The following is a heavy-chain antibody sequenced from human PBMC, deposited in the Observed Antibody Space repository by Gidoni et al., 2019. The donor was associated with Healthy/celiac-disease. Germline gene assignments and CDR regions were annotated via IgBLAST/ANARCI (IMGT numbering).Heavy chain of an antibody. V-gene: IGHV4-30-4*01. Sequence: QVQLQESGPGLVQPSQTLSLTCTVSGGSISSGDYYWSWIRQPPGKGLEWIGYIYYSGSTYYNPSLKSRVTISVDTSKNQFSLKLSSVTAADTAVYYCARDHYDILTGYYLDYWGQGTLVTVSS. J-gene: IGHJ4*02. CDR3: ARDHYDILTGYYLDY. D-gene: IGHD3-9*01. CDR2: IYYSGST. CDR1: GGSISSGDYY.